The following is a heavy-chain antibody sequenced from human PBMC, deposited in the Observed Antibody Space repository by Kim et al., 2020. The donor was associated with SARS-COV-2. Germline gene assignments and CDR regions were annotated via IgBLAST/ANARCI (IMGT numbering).Heavy chain of an antibody. V-gene: IGHV3-48*03. CDR1: GFTFSSYE. CDR2: ISSSGSTI. J-gene: IGHJ6*02. CDR3: ARAPYSSSYNYYGMDV. Sequence: GGSLRLSCAASGFTFSSYEMNWVRQAPGKGLEWVSYISSSGSTIYYADSVKGRFTISRDNAKNSLYLQMTSLRAEDTAVYYCARAPYSSSYNYYGMDVWGQGTTVTV. D-gene: IGHD6-13*01.